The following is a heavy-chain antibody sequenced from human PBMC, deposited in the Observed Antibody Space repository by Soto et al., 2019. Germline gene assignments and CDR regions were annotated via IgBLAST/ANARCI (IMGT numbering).Heavy chain of an antibody. CDR1: GGSLSDYS. V-gene: IGHV4-34*02. J-gene: IGHJ4*02. CDR3: ARGGGNSGYFFDY. D-gene: IGHD5-12*01. CDR2: INHSGST. Sequence: QVQLQQWGAGLLKPSETLSLRCAVYGGSLSDYSWTWIRQPPGKGLEWIGEINHSGSTKYNPSLKSRVTISVDTSKNQISLILTSVTAADTAVYRCARGGGNSGYFFDYWGRGTLVTVSS.